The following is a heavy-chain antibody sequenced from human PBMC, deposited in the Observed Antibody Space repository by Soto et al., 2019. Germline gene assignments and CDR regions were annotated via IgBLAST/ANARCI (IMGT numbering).Heavy chain of an antibody. D-gene: IGHD5-12*01. CDR3: ARDNEMATALDY. J-gene: IGHJ4*02. V-gene: IGHV3-30-3*01. Sequence: QVQLVESGGGVVQPGRSLRLSCAASGFTFSSYAMHWVRQAPGKGLEWVAVISYDGSNKYYADSVKGRFTISRDNSKNTLYLQMNSLRAEDTAVYYCARDNEMATALDYWGQGTLVTVSS. CDR1: GFTFSSYA. CDR2: ISYDGSNK.